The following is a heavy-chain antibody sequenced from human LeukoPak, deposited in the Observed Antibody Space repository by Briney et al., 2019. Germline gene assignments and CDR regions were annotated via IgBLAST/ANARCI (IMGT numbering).Heavy chain of an antibody. CDR3: AKDRGGVVPAAISGPLDY. CDR2: ISSSGGST. CDR1: GFTFNNYA. V-gene: IGHV3-23*01. D-gene: IGHD2-2*01. Sequence: GGSLRLSCAASGFTFNNYAVTWVRQAPGKGLEWVSSISSSGGSTYFADSVKGRFTISRDNSKNTLYLQMNSLRAEDTAVYYCAKDRGGVVPAAISGPLDYWGQGTLVTVSS. J-gene: IGHJ4*02.